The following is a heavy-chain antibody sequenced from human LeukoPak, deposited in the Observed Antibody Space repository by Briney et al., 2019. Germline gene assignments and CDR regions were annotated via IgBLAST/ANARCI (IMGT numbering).Heavy chain of an antibody. Sequence: SETLSLTCAVSGGSVDNYYWSWIRQPPGKGLGWIGYVFYTGSTHYRPSLRTRVTISLDTSKNHLSLRWSSVTAADAAVYYCARTVAVAGTFSLDSWGQGTLVTVSS. V-gene: IGHV4-59*08. CDR2: VFYTGST. CDR1: GGSVDNYY. J-gene: IGHJ4*02. CDR3: ARTVAVAGTFSLDS. D-gene: IGHD6-19*01.